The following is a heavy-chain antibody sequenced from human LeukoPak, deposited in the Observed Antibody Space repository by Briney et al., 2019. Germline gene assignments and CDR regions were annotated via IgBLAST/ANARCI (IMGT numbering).Heavy chain of an antibody. Sequence: SETLSLTCTVSGGSISSSSYYWGWIRQPPGKGLEWIGSIYYSGSTYYNPSLKSRVTISVDTSKNQFSLKLSSVTAADTAVYYCARGQGVRGVIRATPRYYYYMDVWGKGTTVTVSS. D-gene: IGHD3-10*01. J-gene: IGHJ6*03. CDR3: ARGQGVRGVIRATPRYYYYMDV. V-gene: IGHV4-39*01. CDR1: GGSISSSSYY. CDR2: IYYSGST.